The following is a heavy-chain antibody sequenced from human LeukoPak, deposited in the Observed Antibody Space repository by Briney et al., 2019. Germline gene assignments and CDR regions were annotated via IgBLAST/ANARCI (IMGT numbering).Heavy chain of an antibody. CDR3: ARKVPNDSSGYYYRGQFDP. J-gene: IGHJ5*02. D-gene: IGHD3-22*01. CDR1: GGTFGSYA. V-gene: IGHV1-69*06. Sequence: SVKVSCKASGGTFGSYAISWVRQAPGQGLEWMGGIIPIFGTANYAQKFQGRVTITADKSTSTAYMELSSLRSEDTAVYYCARKVPNDSSGYYYRGQFDPWGQGTLVTVSS. CDR2: IIPIFGTA.